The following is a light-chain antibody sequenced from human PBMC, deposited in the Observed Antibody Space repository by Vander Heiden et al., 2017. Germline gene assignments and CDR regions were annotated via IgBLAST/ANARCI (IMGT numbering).Light chain of an antibody. CDR2: KIS. V-gene: IGKV2-24*01. CDR3: MQSAPLSRT. Sequence: DIVITQTPLSSPVTLGQPASISCRSSQRLVHSDGNTYLSWLQQRPGQPPRLLIYKISNRFSGVPERFSGSGAGTDFTLTISSVEAEDVAVYYCMQSAPLSRTFGQGTKVEIK. CDR1: QRLVHSDGNTY. J-gene: IGKJ1*01.